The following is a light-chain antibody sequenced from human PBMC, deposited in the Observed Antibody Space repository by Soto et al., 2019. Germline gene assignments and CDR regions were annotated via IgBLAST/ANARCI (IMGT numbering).Light chain of an antibody. Sequence: DIQMTQSPSSLSASVGDRVTITCRASQSISSYLNWYQQKPGKAPKLLIYAASTLQGGVPSRFSGSGSGTDFTLTINSLQPEDFATYYCQQLYGYPITFGQGTRLEIK. CDR2: AAS. V-gene: IGKV1-39*01. J-gene: IGKJ5*01. CDR3: QQLYGYPIT. CDR1: QSISSY.